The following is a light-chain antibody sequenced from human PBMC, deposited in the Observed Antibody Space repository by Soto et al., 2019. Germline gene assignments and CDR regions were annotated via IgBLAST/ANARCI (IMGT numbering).Light chain of an antibody. CDR1: QSVSSSY. V-gene: IGKV3-20*01. CDR3: QQYGSSPRT. CDR2: AAS. Sequence: EIVLTQSPGTLSLSPGERATLSCRASQSVSSSYLAWYQQKPGQAPRLLIYAASSRATGIPDRFSGSGSGTDFTITISRLEHEEFAVYYCQQYGSSPRTFGQGTKVEIK. J-gene: IGKJ1*01.